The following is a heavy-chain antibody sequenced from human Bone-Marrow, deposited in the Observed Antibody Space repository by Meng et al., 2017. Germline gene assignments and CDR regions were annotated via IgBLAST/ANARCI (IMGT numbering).Heavy chain of an antibody. D-gene: IGHD5-24*01. CDR1: GFTFSSYA. CDR3: ARERRDGYSFDP. CDR2: IYSGGST. J-gene: IGHJ5*02. V-gene: IGHV3-53*01. Sequence: GESLKISCAASGFTFSSYAMHWVRQAPGKGLEWVSVIYSGGSTYYADSVKGRFTISRDNSKNTLYLQMNSLRAEDTAVYYCARERRDGYSFDPWGQGTLVTVSS.